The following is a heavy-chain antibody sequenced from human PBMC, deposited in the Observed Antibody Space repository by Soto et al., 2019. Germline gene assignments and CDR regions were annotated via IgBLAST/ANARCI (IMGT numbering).Heavy chain of an antibody. D-gene: IGHD2-8*02. CDR3: AKATATGGGAFDI. J-gene: IGHJ3*02. V-gene: IGHV3-23*01. CDR2: ILVGGNT. Sequence: PGGSLRLSCAASGFTCSSYDMSWVRQAPGKGLEWVSTILVGGNTYYADSVKGRFTISRDNSKNTLYLKMNSLTAGDTAVYYCAKATATGGGAFDICGQGTMVTV. CDR1: GFTCSSYD.